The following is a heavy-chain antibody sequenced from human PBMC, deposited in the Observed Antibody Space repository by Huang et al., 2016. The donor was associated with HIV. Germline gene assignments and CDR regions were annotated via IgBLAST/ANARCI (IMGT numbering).Heavy chain of an antibody. J-gene: IGHJ4*02. V-gene: IGHV3-23*01. CDR1: GFTFIDFA. D-gene: IGHD4-17*01. Sequence: EVQLLESGGGLVQPGGSLRLSCAASGFTFIDFAMSWVRQAPGKGWEWVSASRGRGHSTYSADSVKGRFTIARDNSKNTLYLQMNKLRVEDTAVYFCAKDPSSPYGDSYFEQWGQGTLVTVSP. CDR3: AKDPSSPYGDSYFEQ. CDR2: SRGRGHST.